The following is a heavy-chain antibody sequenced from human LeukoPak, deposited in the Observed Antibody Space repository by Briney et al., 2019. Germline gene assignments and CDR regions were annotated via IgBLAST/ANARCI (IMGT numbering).Heavy chain of an antibody. CDR3: ARDPGPYYDGSGYYYDDYFDY. CDR1: GYSFTSYD. Sequence: ASVKVSCKASGYSFTSYDIKLVRQATGQGLEWMGWINPNSGNTGYAQKFQRRVTMTRNTSISTAYMELSSLRSEDTAVSYCARDPGPYYDGSGYYYDDYFDYWGQGTLVTVSS. D-gene: IGHD3-22*01. J-gene: IGHJ4*02. CDR2: INPNSGNT. V-gene: IGHV1-8*01.